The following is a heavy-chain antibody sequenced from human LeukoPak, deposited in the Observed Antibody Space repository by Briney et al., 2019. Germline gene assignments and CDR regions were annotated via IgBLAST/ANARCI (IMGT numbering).Heavy chain of an antibody. J-gene: IGHJ5*02. CDR1: GGSISSYY. D-gene: IGHD3-10*01. CDR3: ARVGSYITMVRGLSRWFDP. CDR2: IYYSGST. Sequence: SETLSLTCTVPGGSISSYYWSWIRQPPGKGLEWIGYIYYSGSTNYNPSLKSRVTISVDTSKNQFSLKLSSVTAADTAVYYCARVGSYITMVRGLSRWFDPWGQGTLVTVSS. V-gene: IGHV4-59*01.